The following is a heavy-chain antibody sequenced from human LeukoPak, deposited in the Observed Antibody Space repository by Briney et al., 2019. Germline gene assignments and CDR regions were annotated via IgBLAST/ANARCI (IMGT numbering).Heavy chain of an antibody. D-gene: IGHD4-17*01. Sequence: PSETLSLTCTVSGGSIRSYYWSWIRQPPGKGLEWIGYIYYSGSTNYNPSLKSRVSISVDTSKNQFSLQLNSVTPEDTAVYYCARTTVTAAGFDYWGQGTQVTVSS. CDR1: GGSIRSYY. CDR3: ARTTVTAAGFDY. V-gene: IGHV4-59*12. CDR2: IYYSGST. J-gene: IGHJ4*02.